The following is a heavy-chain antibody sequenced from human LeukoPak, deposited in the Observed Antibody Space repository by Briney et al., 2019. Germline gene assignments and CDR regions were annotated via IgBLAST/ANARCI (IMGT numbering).Heavy chain of an antibody. CDR1: GGSISSYY. J-gene: IGHJ4*02. CDR2: IYYSGST. CDR3: ARGRYDFWSGYYTRYYFDY. V-gene: IGHV4-59*01. Sequence: PSETLSLTCTVSGGSISSYYWSWIRQPPGKGLEWIGYIYYSGSTNYNPSLKSRVTISVDTSKNQFSLKLSSVTAADTAVYYCARGRYDFWSGYYTRYYFDYWGQGTLVTVSS. D-gene: IGHD3-3*01.